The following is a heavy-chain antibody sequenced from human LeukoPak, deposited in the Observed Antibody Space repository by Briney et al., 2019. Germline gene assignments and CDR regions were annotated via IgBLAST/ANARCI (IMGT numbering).Heavy chain of an antibody. Sequence: GGSLRLSCAASGFTFSSYAMSWVRQAPGKGLEWVSAISGSGGSTYYADSVKGRFTISRDNSKNTLYLQMNSLRAEDTAVYYCAKLINYYGSGSYWYFGLWGRGTLVTVSS. D-gene: IGHD3-10*01. CDR2: ISGSGGST. CDR3: AKLINYYGSGSYWYFGL. J-gene: IGHJ2*01. CDR1: GFTFSSYA. V-gene: IGHV3-23*01.